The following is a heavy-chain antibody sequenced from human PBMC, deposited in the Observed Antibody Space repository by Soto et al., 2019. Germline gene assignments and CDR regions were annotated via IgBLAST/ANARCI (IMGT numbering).Heavy chain of an antibody. CDR3: AKAKAGIVEMATMDY. Sequence: GGSLRLSCAASGFTFSSYAMSWVRQAPGKGLEWVSAISGSGGSTYYADSVKGRFTISRDNSKNTLYLQMNSLRAEDTAVYYCAKAKAGIVEMATMDYWGQGTLVTVSS. CDR1: GFTFSSYA. D-gene: IGHD5-12*01. V-gene: IGHV3-23*01. J-gene: IGHJ4*02. CDR2: ISGSGGST.